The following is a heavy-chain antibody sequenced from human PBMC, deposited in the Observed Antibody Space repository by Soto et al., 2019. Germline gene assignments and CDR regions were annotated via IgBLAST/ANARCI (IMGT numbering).Heavy chain of an antibody. V-gene: IGHV1-8*01. Sequence: SVKVSCKTSGYNFTNFDINWVRQAPGRGLVWMGWMNPSSGETGSAQNFQGRVTMTRDISTRTFFMQLTSLRSEDTAIYYCARLAEYCNGIKCYSNFDFWGRGTQVTVSS. D-gene: IGHD2-15*01. CDR1: GYNFTNFD. CDR3: ARLAEYCNGIKCYSNFDF. J-gene: IGHJ4*01. CDR2: MNPSSGET.